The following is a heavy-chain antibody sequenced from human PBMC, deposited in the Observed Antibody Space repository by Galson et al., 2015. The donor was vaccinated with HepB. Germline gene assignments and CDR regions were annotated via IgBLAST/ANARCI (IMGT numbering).Heavy chain of an antibody. D-gene: IGHD3-9*01. CDR2: INTNTGNP. V-gene: IGHV7-4-1*02. J-gene: IGHJ4*02. CDR1: GYTFTSYT. CDR3: ARGPLRHFDWLLPFDY. Sequence: SVKVSCKASGYTFTSYTMNWVRQAPGQGLEWMGWINTNTGNPTYAQGFTGRFVFSLDTSVSTAYLQISSLKAEDAAVYYCARGPLRHFDWLLPFDYWGQGTLVTVSS.